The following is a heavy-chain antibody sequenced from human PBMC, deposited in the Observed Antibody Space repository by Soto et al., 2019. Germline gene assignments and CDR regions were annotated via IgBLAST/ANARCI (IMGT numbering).Heavy chain of an antibody. CDR1: GFTFSNAW. Sequence: PGGSLRLSCGASGFTFSNAWMSWVRQAPGKGLEWVGRIKSKTDGGTTDYAAPVKGRFTISRDDSKNTLYLQMNSLKTEDTAVYYCTIPYNPYYDFSSGYLPQDYYYYMDVWGKGTTVTVSS. V-gene: IGHV3-15*01. CDR2: IKSKTDGGTT. J-gene: IGHJ6*03. CDR3: TIPYNPYYDFSSGYLPQDYYYYMDV. D-gene: IGHD3-3*01.